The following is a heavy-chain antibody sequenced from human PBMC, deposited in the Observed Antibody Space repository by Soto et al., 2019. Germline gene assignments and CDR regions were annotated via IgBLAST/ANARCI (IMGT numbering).Heavy chain of an antibody. Sequence: GGSLRLSCEASGFTFSSYWMSWVRQAPGKGLEWVANVRQDGSQKYLVDSVKGRFTISRDNAKNXXXXXXXXXXXXXTAVYYCVRDGSSGWHFDSWGQGTLVTVSS. D-gene: IGHD6-19*01. CDR3: VRDGSSGWHFDS. CDR1: GFTFSSYW. CDR2: VRQDGSQK. V-gene: IGHV3-7*01. J-gene: IGHJ4*02.